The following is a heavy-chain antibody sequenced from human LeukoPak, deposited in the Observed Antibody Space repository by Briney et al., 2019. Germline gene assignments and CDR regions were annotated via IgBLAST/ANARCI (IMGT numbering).Heavy chain of an antibody. CDR1: GFTFDDYA. V-gene: IGHV3-9*01. CDR3: ARSNLDTSGYYFDY. Sequence: AGGSLRLSCAASGFTFDDYAMHWFRQAPGKGLEWVSSISWNSGSKDYADSVRGRFTISRDNARNSLYLQMTSLRAEDTALYFCARSNLDTSGYYFDYWGQGALVTVSS. D-gene: IGHD3-22*01. CDR2: ISWNSGSK. J-gene: IGHJ4*01.